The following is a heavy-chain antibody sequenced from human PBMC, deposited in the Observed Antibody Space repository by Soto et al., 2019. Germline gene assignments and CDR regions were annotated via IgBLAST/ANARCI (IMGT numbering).Heavy chain of an antibody. CDR1: GFTFSSYG. J-gene: IGHJ4*02. D-gene: IGHD2-21*02. CDR2: ISYDGSNK. CDR3: AQAKVPVVVTAPFDY. V-gene: IGHV3-30*18. Sequence: QVQLVESGGGVVQPGRSLRLSCAASGFTFSSYGMHWVRQAPGKGLEWVAVISYDGSNKYYVDSVKGRFTISRDNSKNTLYLQMNSLRAEDTDVYYCAQAKVPVVVTAPFDYWGQGTLVTVSS.